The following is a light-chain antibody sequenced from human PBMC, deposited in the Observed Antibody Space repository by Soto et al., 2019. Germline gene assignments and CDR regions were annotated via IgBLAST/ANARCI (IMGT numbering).Light chain of an antibody. V-gene: IGLV2-14*01. CDR1: SSDVGGYNF. J-gene: IGLJ2*01. Sequence: QSDLTQPASVSGSPGQSITLSCTGTSSDVGGYNFVSWYQQHPGNAPKLIIYEVINRPPAVSNRVPGSNSGNKAALPIAGLQAADDADYFCRSITRTATVVFGGGTTLTVL. CDR3: RSITRTATVV. CDR2: EVI.